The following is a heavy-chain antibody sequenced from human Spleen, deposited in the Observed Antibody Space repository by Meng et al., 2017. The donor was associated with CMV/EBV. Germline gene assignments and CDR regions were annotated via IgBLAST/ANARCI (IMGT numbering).Heavy chain of an antibody. Sequence: SVPWLCQPSETLSLPVTVSGGSSSSYFWSWIRRPAWKGLEWIGRIYTSGSTNYNPSLKSRVTMSVDTSKNQFSLKLSSVTAADTAVYYCARDIYCSGGSCYGLDPWGQGTLVTVSS. V-gene: IGHV4-4*07. CDR2: IYTSGST. J-gene: IGHJ5*02. CDR3: ARDIYCSGGSCYGLDP. CDR1: GGSSSSYF. D-gene: IGHD2-15*01.